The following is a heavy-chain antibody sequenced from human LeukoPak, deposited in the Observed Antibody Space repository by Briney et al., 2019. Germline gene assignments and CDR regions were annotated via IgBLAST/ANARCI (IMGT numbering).Heavy chain of an antibody. V-gene: IGHV4-59*08. CDR2: IYYSGST. Sequence: SETLSLTCTVSGGSISSYYWSWIRQPPGKGLEWIGYIYYSGSTNYNPSLKSRVTISVDTSKNQFSLKLSSVTAADTAVYYCARQGYCGGTTCYSSWFDPWGQGTLVTVSS. D-gene: IGHD2-15*01. J-gene: IGHJ5*02. CDR3: ARQGYCGGTTCYSSWFDP. CDR1: GGSISSYY.